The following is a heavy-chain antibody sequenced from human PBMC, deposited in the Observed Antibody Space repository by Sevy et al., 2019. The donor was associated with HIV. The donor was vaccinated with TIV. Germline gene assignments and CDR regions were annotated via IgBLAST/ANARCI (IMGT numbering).Heavy chain of an antibody. CDR3: GKVSIFGVGGFYDY. V-gene: IGHV3-23*01. CDR1: GFSFSTYA. J-gene: IGHJ4*02. CDR2: ISGSGTST. D-gene: IGHD3-3*01. Sequence: GVSLRLSCAASGFSFSTYAMTWVRQAPGKGLEWVSGISGSGTSTYYTDSVKGWFTISRDNSKNTVYLQMNNLRAEDTAVYYCGKVSIFGVGGFYDYWGQGTLVTVSS.